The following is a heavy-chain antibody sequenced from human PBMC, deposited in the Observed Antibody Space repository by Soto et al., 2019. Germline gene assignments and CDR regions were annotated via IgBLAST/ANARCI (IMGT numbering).Heavy chain of an antibody. CDR2: INPNSGGT. CDR3: ARAGVNYDFWSGHTTDYFDY. J-gene: IGHJ4*02. CDR1: GYTFTGYY. D-gene: IGHD3-3*01. Sequence: GASVKVSCKASGYTFTGYYMHWVRQAPGQGLEWMGWINPNSGGTNYAQKFQGWVTMTRDTSISTAYMELSRLRSDDTAVYYCARAGVNYDFWSGHTTDYFDYWGQGTLVTVSS. V-gene: IGHV1-2*04.